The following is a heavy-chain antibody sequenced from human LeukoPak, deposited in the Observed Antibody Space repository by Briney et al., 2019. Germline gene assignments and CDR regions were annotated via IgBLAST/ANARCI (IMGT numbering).Heavy chain of an antibody. CDR1: GGSISSSY. CDR2: IYYSGST. D-gene: IGHD1-26*01. CDR3: ASAVSGTYYST. V-gene: IGHV4-59*01. J-gene: IGHJ4*02. Sequence: PSETLSLTCTVSGGSISSSYWSWLRQPPGKGLEWLGYIYYSGSTNHNPSLKSRVTMSVDTSKNQFSLKLSSVTAADTAVYYCASAVSGTYYSTWGQGTLVTVSS.